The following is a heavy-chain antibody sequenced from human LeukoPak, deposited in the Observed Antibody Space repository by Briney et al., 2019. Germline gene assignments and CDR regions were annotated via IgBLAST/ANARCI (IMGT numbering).Heavy chain of an antibody. CDR1: GGSITSRTYY. J-gene: IGHJ5*02. V-gene: IGHV4-39*01. CDR3: ATTSS. Sequence: PSETLSLTCTVSGGSITSRTYYWAWIRQPPGKGLEWLGSISYSGSTYYNPSLKSRVTISRDTSKNQFSLKMNSVTAADTAVYYCATTSSWGQGTLVTVSS. CDR2: ISYSGST.